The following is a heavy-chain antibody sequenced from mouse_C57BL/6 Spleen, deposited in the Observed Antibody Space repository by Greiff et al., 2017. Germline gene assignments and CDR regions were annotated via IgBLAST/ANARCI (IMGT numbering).Heavy chain of an antibody. D-gene: IGHD2-1*01. CDR2: ISYDGSN. V-gene: IGHV3-6*01. CDR1: GYSITSGYY. J-gene: IGHJ1*03. Sequence: EVKLMESGPGLVKPSQSLSLTCSVTGYSITSGYYWNWIRQFPGNKLEWMGYISYDGSNNYNPSLKNRISITRDTSKNQFFLKLNSVTTEDTATYYCARGGNYWYFDVWGTGTTVTVSS. CDR3: ARGGNYWYFDV.